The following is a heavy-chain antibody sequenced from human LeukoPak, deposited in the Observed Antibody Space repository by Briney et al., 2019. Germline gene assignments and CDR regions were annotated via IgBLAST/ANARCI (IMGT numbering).Heavy chain of an antibody. J-gene: IGHJ4*02. CDR3: ASQKGIAAAGDFDY. CDR2: INPNSGRT. V-gene: IGHV1-2*02. CDR1: GYTFTAYY. D-gene: IGHD6-13*01. Sequence: GASVKGSCKASGYTFTAYYMQWVRQTPGERLEWIGWINPNSGRTNYAQKLHGRVTMTQHTSISTAYMELSRLRSDDTPAYYCASQKGIAAAGDFDYWGQGTLVTVSS.